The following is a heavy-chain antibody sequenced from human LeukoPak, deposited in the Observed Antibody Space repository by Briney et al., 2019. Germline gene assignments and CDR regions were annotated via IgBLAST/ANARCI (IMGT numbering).Heavy chain of an antibody. J-gene: IGHJ4*02. Sequence: SETLSLTCTVSGGPISSYYWSWIRQPPGKGLEWIGYIYYSGSTNYNPSLKSRVTISVDTSKNQFSLKLSSVTAADTAVYYCARPNYDFWSGPSTYYFDYWGQGTLVTVSS. D-gene: IGHD3-3*01. V-gene: IGHV4-59*01. CDR1: GGPISSYY. CDR3: ARPNYDFWSGPSTYYFDY. CDR2: IYYSGST.